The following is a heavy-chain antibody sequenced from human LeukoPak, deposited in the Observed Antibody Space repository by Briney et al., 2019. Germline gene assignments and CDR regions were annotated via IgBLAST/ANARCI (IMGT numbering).Heavy chain of an antibody. V-gene: IGHV1-69*13. CDR3: ARGDTAMAAFDY. J-gene: IGHJ4*02. CDR2: IIPIFGTA. CDR1: GGTFSSYA. Sequence: ASVKVSCKASGGTFSSYAISWVRQAPGQGLEWIGGIIPIFGTANYAQKFQGRVTITADESTSTAYMELSSLRSEDTAVYYCARGDTAMAAFDYWGQGTLVTVSS. D-gene: IGHD5-18*01.